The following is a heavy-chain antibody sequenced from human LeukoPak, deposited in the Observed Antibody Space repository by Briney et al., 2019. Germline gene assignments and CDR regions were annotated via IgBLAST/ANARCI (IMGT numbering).Heavy chain of an antibody. CDR3: ARLGLNCSGGSCYSGGLDY. V-gene: IGHV4-34*01. CDR1: GGSFSGYY. J-gene: IGHJ4*02. D-gene: IGHD2-15*01. CDR2: INHSGSS. Sequence: SETLPLICAVYGGSFSGYYWSWIRQPPGKGLEWIGEINHSGSSNYNPSLKSRVTISVDTSKNQFSLKLSSVTAADTAVYYCARLGLNCSGGSCYSGGLDYWGQGTLVTVSS.